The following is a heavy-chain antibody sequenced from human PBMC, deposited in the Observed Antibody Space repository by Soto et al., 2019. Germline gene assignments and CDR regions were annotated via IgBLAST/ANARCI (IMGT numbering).Heavy chain of an antibody. CDR2: IYPGDSDT. Sequence: PGESLKISCNGSGYSFTSYWIVWVRQMPGKGLEWMGIIYPGDSDTRYSPSFQGQVTISADKSISTAYLQWSSLKASDTAMYYCARPLELMITFGGVIVHPFDYWVQGTLVTVSS. D-gene: IGHD3-16*02. V-gene: IGHV5-51*01. CDR3: ARPLELMITFGGVIVHPFDY. CDR1: GYSFTSYW. J-gene: IGHJ4*02.